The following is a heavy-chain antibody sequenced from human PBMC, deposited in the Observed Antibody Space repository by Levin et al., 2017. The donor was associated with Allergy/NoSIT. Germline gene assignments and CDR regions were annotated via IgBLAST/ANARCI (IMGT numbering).Heavy chain of an antibody. CDR2: ISSSGSTI. J-gene: IGHJ6*02. CDR3: ARDTVVVPAAPGYYYGMDV. CDR1: GFTFSDYY. Sequence: GESLKISCAASGFTFSDYYMSWIRQAPGKGLEWVSYISSSGSTIYYADSVKGRFTISRDNAKNSLYLQMNSLRAEDTAVYYCARDTVVVPAAPGYYYGMDVWGQGTTVTVSS. D-gene: IGHD2-2*01. V-gene: IGHV3-11*01.